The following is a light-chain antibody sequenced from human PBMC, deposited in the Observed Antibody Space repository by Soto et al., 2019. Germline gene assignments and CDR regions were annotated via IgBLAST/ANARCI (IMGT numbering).Light chain of an antibody. J-gene: IGKJ4*01. CDR2: GAS. CDR3: QQYGSSLLT. CDR1: QSVSSNY. Sequence: EILLTQSPATLSLSPGERATLSFSASQSVSSNYLHWYQQKPGQAPRLLIYGASSRETGIPARFSGSGSGTDFTLTISRLEPEDFAVYYCQQYGSSLLTFGGGTKVDIK. V-gene: IGKV3-20*01.